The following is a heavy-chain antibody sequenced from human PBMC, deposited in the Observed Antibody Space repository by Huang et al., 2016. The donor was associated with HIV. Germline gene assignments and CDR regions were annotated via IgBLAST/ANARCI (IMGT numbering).Heavy chain of an antibody. CDR3: ASGQRMRESDIVATIPVS. CDR2: INPGKGNT. D-gene: IGHD5-12*01. J-gene: IGHJ5*02. CDR1: GYNFTSRG. Sequence: QVHLVQSGPEVKKPGASVKVSCKASGYNFTSRGLHWVRQAPGQRLEWMGYINPGKGNTKCSPKFQDRVTLTRDISANTAYMQLSRLTSEDTAVYYCASGQRMRESDIVATIPVSWGQGALVTVSS. V-gene: IGHV1-3*01.